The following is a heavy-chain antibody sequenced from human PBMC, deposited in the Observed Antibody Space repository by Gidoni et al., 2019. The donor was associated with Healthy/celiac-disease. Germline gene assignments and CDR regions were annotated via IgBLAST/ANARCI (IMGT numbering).Heavy chain of an antibody. J-gene: IGHJ5*02. CDR3: AGGPGCYSRCRPAGLFDP. V-gene: IGHV4-34*01. CDR1: GGSFSGYY. D-gene: IGHD6-13*01. CDR2: IKHCGSP. Sequence: QVQLQQWGAGLLKPSETLSLTCAVYGGSFSGYYWSWIRQPPGKGLEWIWEIKHCGSPNYNPSLKGRVTLSVDTAKYQVPLKAGSVTAGDNALYYCAGGPGCYSRCRPAGLFDPWGQGTLVTVSS.